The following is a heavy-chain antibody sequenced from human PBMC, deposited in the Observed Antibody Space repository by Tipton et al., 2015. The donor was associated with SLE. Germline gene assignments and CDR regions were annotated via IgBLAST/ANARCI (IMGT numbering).Heavy chain of an antibody. Sequence: GSLRLSCAASGYSFSDSAVHWVRQASGKGLEWVGRIRSKANNYATAYAASVKGRFTLSRDDSKNTAYLQMNSLKIEDTAVYYCARESSYYGSGSYYNVDYWGQGTLVTVSS. CDR2: IRSKANNYAT. CDR1: GYSFSDSA. D-gene: IGHD3-10*01. CDR3: ARESSYYGSGSYYNVDY. J-gene: IGHJ4*02. V-gene: IGHV3-73*01.